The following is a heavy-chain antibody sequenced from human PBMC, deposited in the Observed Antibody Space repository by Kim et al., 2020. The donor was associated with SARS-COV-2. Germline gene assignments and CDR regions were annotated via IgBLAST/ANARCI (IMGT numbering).Heavy chain of an antibody. Sequence: GGSLRLSCAASGFTFSSNWMNWVRQAPGKGLVWVSRINSDGSTTTYADSVKGRFTVSRDNAKNTLYLQKNSLRAEDTAVYYCARGEYTTSRFDPWGQGTL. V-gene: IGHV3-74*01. J-gene: IGHJ5*02. D-gene: IGHD2-2*02. CDR1: GFTFSSNW. CDR3: ARGEYTTSRFDP. CDR2: INSDGSTT.